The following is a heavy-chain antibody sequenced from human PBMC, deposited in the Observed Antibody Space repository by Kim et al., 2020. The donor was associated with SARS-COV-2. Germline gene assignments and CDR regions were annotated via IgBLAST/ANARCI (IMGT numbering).Heavy chain of an antibody. J-gene: IGHJ4*02. Sequence: ASVKVSCKASGYYFTGHYVFWVRQAPGHGLEWMGRINPESGGTNYAQKFQGRVTMTRDTSINTAYMELSGLTSDDTAVYYWARVPHNWNYYYFDYWCQGTLVTVSS. D-gene: IGHD1-20*01. CDR1: GYYFTGHY. CDR2: INPESGGT. CDR3: ARVPHNWNYYYFDY. V-gene: IGHV1-2*06.